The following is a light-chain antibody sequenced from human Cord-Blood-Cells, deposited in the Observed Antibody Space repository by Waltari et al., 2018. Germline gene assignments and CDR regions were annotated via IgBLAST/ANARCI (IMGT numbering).Light chain of an antibody. Sequence: QSALTQPASVYGSPGQSITISCTGTRSDVGGYNLVSLYQQHPGKAPKLMIYEGSKRPSAVSNRFSGSKSGNTASLTISGLQAEDEADYYCCSYAGSSTYVFGTGTKVTVL. J-gene: IGLJ1*01. CDR3: CSYAGSSTYV. CDR1: RSDVGGYNL. V-gene: IGLV2-23*01. CDR2: EGS.